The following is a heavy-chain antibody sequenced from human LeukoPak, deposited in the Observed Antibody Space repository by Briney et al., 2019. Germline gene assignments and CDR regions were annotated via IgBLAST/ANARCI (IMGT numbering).Heavy chain of an antibody. CDR3: AKDRPDY. J-gene: IGHJ4*02. V-gene: IGHV3-30*18. Sequence: GGSLRLSCAASGFTFSSYGMHWVRQAPGKGLEWVAVISYDGSNKYYADSVKGRFTISRDNPKNTLYLQMNSLRAEDTAVYYCAKDRPDYWGQGTLVTVSS. D-gene: IGHD6-6*01. CDR1: GFTFSSYG. CDR2: ISYDGSNK.